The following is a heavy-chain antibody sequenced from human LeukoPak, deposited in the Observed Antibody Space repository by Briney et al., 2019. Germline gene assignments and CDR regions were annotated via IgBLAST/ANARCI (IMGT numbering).Heavy chain of an antibody. CDR1: RFTFSSYG. J-gene: IGHJ3*02. D-gene: IGHD4-17*01. V-gene: IGHV3-30*02. Sequence: GGSLRLSCAASRFTFSSYGMHWVRQAPGKGLEWVAFIRYDGSNKYYADSVKGRFTISRDDSKNTLYLQMNSLRAEDTAVYYCATSPVTTSGRDAFDIWGQGTMVTVSS. CDR3: ATSPVTTSGRDAFDI. CDR2: IRYDGSNK.